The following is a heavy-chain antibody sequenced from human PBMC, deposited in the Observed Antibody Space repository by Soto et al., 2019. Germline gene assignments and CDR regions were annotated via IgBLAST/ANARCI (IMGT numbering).Heavy chain of an antibody. CDR2: ISASGDNT. D-gene: IGHD2-15*01. CDR1: GFTFSSYA. V-gene: IGHV3-23*01. CDR3: AGGSRKYYFDY. J-gene: IGHJ4*02. Sequence: PGGSLRLSCAASGFTFSSYALTWVHQAPGKGLEWVSSISASGDNTYYTDSRFTISRDNSRNTLYLQMDSLRAEDAALYYCAGGSRKYYFDYWGQGTLVTVSS.